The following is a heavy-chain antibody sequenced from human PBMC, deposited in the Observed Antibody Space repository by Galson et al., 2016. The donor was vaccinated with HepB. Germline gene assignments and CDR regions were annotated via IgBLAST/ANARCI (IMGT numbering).Heavy chain of an antibody. CDR1: GFTFSSYS. CDR2: ISSSCITI. CDR3: ARDSAVPAARGYYYYYGMDV. V-gene: IGHV3-48*02. D-gene: IGHD2-2*01. J-gene: IGHJ6*02. Sequence: SLRLSCAASGFTFSSYSLNWVRQAPGKGLEWVSYISSSCITIYYADSVKGRFTISRDNAKNSLYLQMNSLRDEDAAVYYCARDSAVPAARGYYYYYGMDVWGQGTTVTVSS.